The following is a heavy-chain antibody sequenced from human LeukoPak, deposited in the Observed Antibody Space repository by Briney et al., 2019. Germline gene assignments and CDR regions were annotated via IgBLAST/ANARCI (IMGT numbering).Heavy chain of an antibody. Sequence: GSLRLSCAASGFTFSSYAMHWVRQAPGKGLEWVSVIYSDGGTYYADSVKGRFTISRDNSKNTLYLQMNSLRAEDTAVYYCAKDFRDLWGFFDYWGQGTLVTVSS. CDR3: AKDFRDLWGFFDY. J-gene: IGHJ4*02. CDR2: IYSDGGT. D-gene: IGHD3-16*01. CDR1: GFTFSSYA. V-gene: IGHV3-23*01.